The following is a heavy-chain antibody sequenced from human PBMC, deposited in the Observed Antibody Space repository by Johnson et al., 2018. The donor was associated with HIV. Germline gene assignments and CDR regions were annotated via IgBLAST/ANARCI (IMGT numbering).Heavy chain of an antibody. CDR3: ARDQDYDSSGYYYARDAFDI. Sequence: VQLVESGGGLVKPGGSLRLSCAASGFTFSDYYMSWIRQAPGKGLEWVSYISSSGSTIYYADSVKGRFTISRDNDKNSLYLQMNSLGAEDTAVYYCARDQDYDSSGYYYARDAFDIWGQGTMVTVSS. CDR1: GFTFSDYY. CDR2: ISSSGSTI. D-gene: IGHD3-22*01. J-gene: IGHJ3*02. V-gene: IGHV3-11*04.